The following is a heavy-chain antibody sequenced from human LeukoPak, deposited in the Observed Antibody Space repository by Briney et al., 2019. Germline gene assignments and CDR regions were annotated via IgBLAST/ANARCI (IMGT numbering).Heavy chain of an antibody. D-gene: IGHD3-3*01. J-gene: IGHJ6*03. V-gene: IGHV3-7*01. CDR2: IKQDGSEK. Sequence: GGSLRLSCAASGFTFSSYWMSWVRQAPGKGLEWVANIKQDGSEKYYVDSVKGRFTISRDNAKNSLYLQMNSLRAEDTAVYYCASVPPTYDFWSGYYMYYYMDVWGKGTTVTVSS. CDR3: ASVPPTYDFWSGYYMYYYMDV. CDR1: GFTFSSYW.